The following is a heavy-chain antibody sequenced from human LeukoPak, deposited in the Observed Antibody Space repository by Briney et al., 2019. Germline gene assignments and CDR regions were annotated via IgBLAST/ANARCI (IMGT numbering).Heavy chain of an antibody. Sequence: GASVKVSCKASGYTFTGYYMHWVRQAPGQGLEWMGWISAYNGNTNYAQKLQGRVTMTTDTSTSTAYMELRSLRSDDTAVYYCARAGYSYGYLGYFDYWGQGTLVTVSS. CDR1: GYTFTGYY. CDR2: ISAYNGNT. V-gene: IGHV1-18*04. J-gene: IGHJ4*02. D-gene: IGHD5-18*01. CDR3: ARAGYSYGYLGYFDY.